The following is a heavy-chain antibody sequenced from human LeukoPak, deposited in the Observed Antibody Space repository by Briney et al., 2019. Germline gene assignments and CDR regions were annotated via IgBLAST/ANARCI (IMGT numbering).Heavy chain of an antibody. V-gene: IGHV4-59*01. D-gene: IGHD6-13*01. CDR3: ARGGIAAADLFDY. CDR1: GGSISSYY. J-gene: IGHJ4*02. Sequence: PSETLSLTCTVSGGSISSYYWSWIRQPPGKGLEWIGYIYYSGSTNYNPSLKSRVTISVDTSKNQFSLKLSSVTAADTAVYYCARGGIAAADLFDYWGQGTLVTVSS. CDR2: IYYSGST.